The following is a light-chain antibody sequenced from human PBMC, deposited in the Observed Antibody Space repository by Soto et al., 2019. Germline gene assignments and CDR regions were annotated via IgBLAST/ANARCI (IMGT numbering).Light chain of an antibody. CDR1: QSVSSY. CDR3: QQRSNWPL. CDR2: DAS. V-gene: IGKV3-11*01. Sequence: EIVLTQSPATLSLSPGERDTLSCRASQSVSSYLAWYQQKPGQAPRLLIYDASNRATGIPARFSGSGSGTDFTLTNSSLEPEDFAVYYCQQRSNWPLFGGGTKVDIK. J-gene: IGKJ4*01.